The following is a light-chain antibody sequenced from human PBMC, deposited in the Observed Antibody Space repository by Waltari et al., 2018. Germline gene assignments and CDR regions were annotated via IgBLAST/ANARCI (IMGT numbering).Light chain of an antibody. J-gene: IGLJ2*01. V-gene: IGLV8-61*01. CDR3: MLYMGGGSSGL. Sequence: TVVTQEPSLSVSPGETVTLTCGLTSGSVSTSDYPSWYQQTPGQAPRTLIYSTNTRPSGVPDRFSGSILGNKAALTITGAQADDESDYYCMLYMGGGSSGLFGGGTRLTVL. CDR2: STN. CDR1: SGSVSTSDY.